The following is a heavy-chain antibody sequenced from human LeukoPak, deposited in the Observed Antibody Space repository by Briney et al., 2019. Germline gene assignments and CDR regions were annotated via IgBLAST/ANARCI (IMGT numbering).Heavy chain of an antibody. J-gene: IGHJ3*02. CDR2: ISAYNGST. D-gene: IGHD4-17*01. Sequence: ASVKVSCKASGYTFTSYGISWVRQAPGQGLEWMGWISAYNGSTNYAQKLQGRVTMTTDTSTSTAYMELRSLRSDDTAVYYCARSDLTTVTNDAFDIWGQGTMVTVSS. CDR1: GYTFTSYG. V-gene: IGHV1-18*01. CDR3: ARSDLTTVTNDAFDI.